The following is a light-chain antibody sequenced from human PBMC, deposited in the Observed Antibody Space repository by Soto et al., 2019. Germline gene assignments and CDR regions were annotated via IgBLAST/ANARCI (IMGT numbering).Light chain of an antibody. CDR1: QGVSTNY. CDR3: HQYGSTPFT. Sequence: EIVLTQSPGTLSLSPGDRATLSCRASQGVSTNYLAWYQQKLGQAPRLLIYGASSRATGIPDRFSGNGSGTDFTLTISRLEPEEFAVYYCHQYGSTPFTFGPGTKVDIK. V-gene: IGKV3-20*01. J-gene: IGKJ3*01. CDR2: GAS.